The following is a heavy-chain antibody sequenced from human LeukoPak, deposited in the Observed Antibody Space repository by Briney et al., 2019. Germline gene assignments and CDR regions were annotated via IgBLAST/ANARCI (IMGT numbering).Heavy chain of an antibody. D-gene: IGHD6-13*01. CDR1: GGSIRSYY. CDR2: IYYSGST. Sequence: SETLSLTCAVSGGSIRSYYWSWIRQPPGKELEWIGYIYYSGSTNYNPSLKSRVTISVGASKNQFSLKLSSVTAADTAVYYCARDLYSSRTNDAFVIWGQGTMVTVSS. CDR3: ARDLYSSRTNDAFVI. V-gene: IGHV4-59*12. J-gene: IGHJ3*02.